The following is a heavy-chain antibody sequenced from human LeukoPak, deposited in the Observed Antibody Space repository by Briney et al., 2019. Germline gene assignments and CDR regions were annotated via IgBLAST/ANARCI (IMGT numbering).Heavy chain of an antibody. CDR1: GDTFSSKA. CDR3: ARRRGSTHLYWFDH. D-gene: IGHD6-13*01. Sequence: SVKVSCKASGDTFSSKAINWLRQAPGQGLEWMGGIIPISGQPTSAQKFQGRVTFSTDESTRTAYMELSSLTSEGSALYYCARRRGSTHLYWFDHWGQGTQVTVSS. J-gene: IGHJ5*02. CDR2: IIPISGQP. V-gene: IGHV1-69*05.